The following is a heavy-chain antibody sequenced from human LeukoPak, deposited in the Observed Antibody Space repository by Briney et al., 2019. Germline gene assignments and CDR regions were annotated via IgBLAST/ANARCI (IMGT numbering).Heavy chain of an antibody. D-gene: IGHD4-23*01. V-gene: IGHV3-30*07. CDR2: LSFDGNSK. J-gene: IGHJ4*02. CDR1: GFTFRDYS. Sequence: GGSLRLSCAASGFTFRDYSMHWVRQAPGKGLEWVAVLSFDGNSKFYTDSVKGRFTISRDTSKNMLLLNMNNLTVEDTAVYYCAGGNPDYWGQGTLVSVSS. CDR3: AGGNPDY.